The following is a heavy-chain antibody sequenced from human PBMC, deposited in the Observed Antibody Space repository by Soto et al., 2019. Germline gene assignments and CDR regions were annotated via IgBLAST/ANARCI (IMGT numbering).Heavy chain of an antibody. CDR2: VYYSGST. D-gene: IGHD2-15*01. CDR3: ARLGGVVAASDFDY. CDR1: GDSISTSAYY. J-gene: IGHJ4*02. V-gene: IGHV4-39*01. Sequence: TSETLSLTCTVSGDSISTSAYYWGWVRQPPGKGLEWVGTVYYSGSTYYNPSLKSRVTMSVHTSKNQFSLNLTSVTAADTAIYYCARLGGVVAASDFDYWGQGTLVTVS.